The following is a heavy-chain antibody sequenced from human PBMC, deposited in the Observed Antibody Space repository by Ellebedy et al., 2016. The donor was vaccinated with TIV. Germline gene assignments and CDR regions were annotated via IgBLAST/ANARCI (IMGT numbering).Heavy chain of an antibody. D-gene: IGHD5-18*01. CDR2: ISAYNGNT. V-gene: IGHV1-18*01. J-gene: IGHJ4*02. CDR1: GYTFTSYG. CDR3: ARSWADTIRPGFDY. Sequence: AASVKVSCKASGYTFTSYGISWVRQAPGQWLEWMGWISAYNGNTNYAQKLQGRVTMTRNTSISTAYMELSSLRSEETAVYYCARSWADTIRPGFDYWGQGTLVTASS.